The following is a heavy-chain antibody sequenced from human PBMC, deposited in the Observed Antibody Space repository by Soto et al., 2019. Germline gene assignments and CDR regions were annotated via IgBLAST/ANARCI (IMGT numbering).Heavy chain of an antibody. CDR1: GVSISSSSYY. CDR2: IYYSGRT. J-gene: IGHJ4*02. Sequence: SETLSLTCTVSGVSISSSSYYWGCIRQPPGKGLEWIGGIYYSGRTYYNPPLKSRVTIPVDTSNNQFSLKLSSVTAADTAVYYCARQGMDTGYSVGFDYWGQGTLVTVSS. CDR3: ARQGMDTGYSVGFDY. D-gene: IGHD5-18*01. V-gene: IGHV4-39*01.